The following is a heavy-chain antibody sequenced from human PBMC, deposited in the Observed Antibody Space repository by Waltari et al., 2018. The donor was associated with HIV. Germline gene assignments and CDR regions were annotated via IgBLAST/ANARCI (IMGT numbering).Heavy chain of an antibody. CDR1: PDSISSRSYY. CDR2: IYFSGTT. Sequence: HLQLQASAHGLLKPSEPLSLTCTVAPDSISSRSYYWGWIRQPPGKGLEWIGTIYFSGTTYYNPSIKSRVTISLDASKNQVSLRLTSVTAADTAVYYCARDSLRWDFDLWGRGTLVTVSS. J-gene: IGHJ2*01. V-gene: IGHV4-39*07. D-gene: IGHD4-17*01. CDR3: ARDSLRWDFDL.